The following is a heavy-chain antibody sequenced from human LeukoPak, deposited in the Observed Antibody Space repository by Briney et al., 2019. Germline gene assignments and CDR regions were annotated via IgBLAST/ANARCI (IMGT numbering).Heavy chain of an antibody. D-gene: IGHD2-15*01. V-gene: IGHV6-1*01. CDR1: GDSVSSNSAA. J-gene: IGHJ5*02. Sequence: SQTLSLTCAISGDSVSSNSAAWNWIRQSPSRGLEWLGRTYYRSKWYNDYAVSVKSRITINPDTSKNQFSLQLSSVTPEDTAVYYCARDPVGYCSGGSCWTRGWFDPWGQGTLVTVSS. CDR2: TYYRSKWYN. CDR3: ARDPVGYCSGGSCWTRGWFDP.